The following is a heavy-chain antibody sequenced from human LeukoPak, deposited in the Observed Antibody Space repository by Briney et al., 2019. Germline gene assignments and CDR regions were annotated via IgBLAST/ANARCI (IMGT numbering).Heavy chain of an antibody. Sequence: GGSLRLSCVASGFTFNTYAIHWVRQATGKGLEWVAVISYDGSNKYYEDAVKGRFTISRDNSKNTLYLQMNSLRAEDMAVYYCAREEWYYFDCLVQGALVTVSS. J-gene: IGHJ4*02. CDR3: AREEWYYFDC. V-gene: IGHV3-30-3*01. CDR2: ISYDGSNK. D-gene: IGHD3-3*01. CDR1: GFTFNTYA.